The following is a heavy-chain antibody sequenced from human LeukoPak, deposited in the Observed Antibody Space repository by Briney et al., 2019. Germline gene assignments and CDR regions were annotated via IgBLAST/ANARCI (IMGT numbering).Heavy chain of an antibody. V-gene: IGHV1-46*01. D-gene: IGHD1-20*01. CDR3: AALTGIQHPDAFDI. CDR1: GYTFTSYY. Sequence: GASVKVSCKASGYTFTSYYMHWVRQAPGQGLEWMGIINPSGGSTNYAQKFQERVTITRDMSTSTAYMELSSLRSEDTAVYYCAALTGIQHPDAFDIWGQGTMVTVSS. CDR2: INPSGGST. J-gene: IGHJ3*02.